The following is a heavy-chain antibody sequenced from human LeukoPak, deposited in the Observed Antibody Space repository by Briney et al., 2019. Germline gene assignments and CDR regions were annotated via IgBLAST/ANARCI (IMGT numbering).Heavy chain of an antibody. V-gene: IGHV4-59*08. CDR1: GVSISSYY. D-gene: IGHD6-13*01. J-gene: IGHJ3*02. CDR3: ARARYSNSWYAVDI. CDR2: IYHTGSN. Sequence: SETLSLTCTASGVSISSYYWSWIRQPPGKGLEWIGYIYHTGSNNYYPSLKSRLTMSVDTSKNQFSLKLSSVTAADTAVYYCARARYSNSWYAVDIWGQGTMVTVSS.